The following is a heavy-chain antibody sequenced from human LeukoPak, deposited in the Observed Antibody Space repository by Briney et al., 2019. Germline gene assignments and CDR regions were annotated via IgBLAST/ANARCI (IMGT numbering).Heavy chain of an antibody. CDR1: GYTFTSYA. D-gene: IGHD3-10*01. CDR2: INAGNGNT. V-gene: IGHV1-3*01. CDR3: ARAWITMVRGFDY. J-gene: IGHJ4*02. Sequence: ASVKVSCKASGYTFTSYAMHWVRQAPGQRLEWMGWINAGNGNTKYSQKFQGRVTITRDTSASTAYMELSSLRSEDTAVYYRARAWITMVRGFDYWGQGTLVTVSS.